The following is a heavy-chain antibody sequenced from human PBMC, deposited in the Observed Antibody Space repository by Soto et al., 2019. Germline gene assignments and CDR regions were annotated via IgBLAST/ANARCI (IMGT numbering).Heavy chain of an antibody. CDR2: IIPIFGKA. CDR3: ARGSRTYVYYYRMDV. D-gene: IGHD3-16*01. J-gene: IGHJ6*02. CDR1: GGSFSTYS. V-gene: IGHV1-69*01. Sequence: QVQLVQSGAEVKRPGSSVKVSCKASGGSFSTYSISWVRQAPGQGPEWMGGIIPIFGKANYAQKFQGRVTITADESTTTAYMERSSLRSDDTAVYYCARGSRTYVYYYRMDVWGQGTTVTVSS.